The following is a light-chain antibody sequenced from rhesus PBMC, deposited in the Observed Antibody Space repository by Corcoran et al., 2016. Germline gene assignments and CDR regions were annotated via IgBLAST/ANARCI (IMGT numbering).Light chain of an antibody. CDR1: QKIYSN. J-gene: IGKJ3*01. CDR3: QHYYDSPFT. CDR2: AAS. Sequence: DIQMTQSPSALSASVGDRVTISCRASQKIYSNLAWYQQKPGKAPKLLIYAASSLQTGIPSRFSSSGSGTDFTLTISSLQTEDSAAYYCQHYYDSPFTFGPGTKLDIK. V-gene: IGKV1S8*01.